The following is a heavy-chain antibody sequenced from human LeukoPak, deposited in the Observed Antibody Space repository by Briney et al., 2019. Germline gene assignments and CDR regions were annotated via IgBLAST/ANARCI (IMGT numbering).Heavy chain of an antibody. CDR2: ISGSGGST. Sequence: GGSLRLSCAASGFTFSSYAMSWVRQAPGKGLEWVSAISGSGGSTYYADSVKGRFTISRDNSKNTLYLQMNSLRAEDTAVYYCAKIRLRDIVVVQAAFDYWGQGTLVTVSS. CDR3: AKIRLRDIVVVQAAFDY. V-gene: IGHV3-23*01. CDR1: GFTFSSYA. D-gene: IGHD2-2*01. J-gene: IGHJ4*02.